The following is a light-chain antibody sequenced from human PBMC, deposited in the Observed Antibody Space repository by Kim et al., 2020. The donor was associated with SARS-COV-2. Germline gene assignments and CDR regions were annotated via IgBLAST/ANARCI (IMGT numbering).Light chain of an antibody. CDR3: SSYTSSSTVV. V-gene: IGLV2-14*04. Sequence: QSINISCTGTSSDVGGYNYVSWYQQHPGKAPKLMIYDVSKRPSGVSNRFSGSKSGNTASLTISGLQAEDEADYYCSSYTSSSTVVFGGGTKLTVL. J-gene: IGLJ2*01. CDR2: DVS. CDR1: SSDVGGYNY.